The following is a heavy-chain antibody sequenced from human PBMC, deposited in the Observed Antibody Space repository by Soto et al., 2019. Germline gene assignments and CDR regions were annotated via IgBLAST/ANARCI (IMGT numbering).Heavy chain of an antibody. D-gene: IGHD1-7*01. V-gene: IGHV1-18*01. CDR1: GYAFTSYG. CDR2: ISAYNGNT. J-gene: IGHJ6*02. CDR3: ASAMGGIVTWNYVGGYYYGMDV. Sequence: ASVKVSCKASGYAFTSYGISWVRQAPGQGLEWMGWISAYNGNTNYAQKLQGRVTMTTDTSTSTAYMELRSLRSDDTAVYYCASAMGGIVTWNYVGGYYYGMDVWGQGTTVTVSS.